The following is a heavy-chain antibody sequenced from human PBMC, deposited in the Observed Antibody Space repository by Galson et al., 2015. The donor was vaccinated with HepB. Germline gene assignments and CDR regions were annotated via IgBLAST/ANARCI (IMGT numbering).Heavy chain of an antibody. CDR2: INPSGGST. Sequence: SVKVSCKASGYTFTSYYMHWVRQAPGQGLEWMGIINPSGGSTSYAQKFQGRVTMTRDTSTSTVYMELSSLRSEDTAVYYCARSVVTPGSRSAPFDYWGQGTLVTVSS. V-gene: IGHV1-46*01. CDR1: GYTFTSYY. J-gene: IGHJ4*02. D-gene: IGHD4-23*01. CDR3: ARSVVTPGSRSAPFDY.